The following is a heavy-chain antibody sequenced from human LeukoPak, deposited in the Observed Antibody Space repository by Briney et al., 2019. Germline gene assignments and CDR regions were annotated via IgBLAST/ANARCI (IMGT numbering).Heavy chain of an antibody. J-gene: IGHJ6*02. CDR3: AREGGLWFGESLYYYYYGMDV. D-gene: IGHD3-10*01. Sequence: QTGGSLRLSCAASGFTFSSYAMHWVRQAPGKGLEYVSAISSNGGSTYYANSVKGRFTISRDNSKNTLYLQMGSLRAEDMAVYYCAREGGLWFGESLYYYYYGMDVWGQGTTVTVSS. V-gene: IGHV3-64*01. CDR1: GFTFSSYA. CDR2: ISSNGGST.